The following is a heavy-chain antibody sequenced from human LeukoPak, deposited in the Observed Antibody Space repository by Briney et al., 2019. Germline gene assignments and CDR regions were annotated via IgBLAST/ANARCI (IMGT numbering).Heavy chain of an antibody. Sequence: SVKVSCKASEGTFSSYAISWVRQAPGQGLEWMGGIIPIFGTANYAQKFQGRVTITTDESTSTAYMELSSLRSEDTAVYYCASSRYYYDSSGPNWFDPWGQGTLVTVSS. J-gene: IGHJ5*02. CDR1: EGTFSSYA. D-gene: IGHD3-22*01. CDR2: IIPIFGTA. V-gene: IGHV1-69*05. CDR3: ASSRYYYDSSGPNWFDP.